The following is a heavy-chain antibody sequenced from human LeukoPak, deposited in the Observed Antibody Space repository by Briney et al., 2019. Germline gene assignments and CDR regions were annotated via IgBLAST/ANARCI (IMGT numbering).Heavy chain of an antibody. CDR1: GFTVSSNH. J-gene: IGHJ4*02. CDR2: IFRGGNT. D-gene: IGHD6-19*01. V-gene: IGHV3-66*01. Sequence: GGSLRLPCAASGFTVSSNHMSWVRQAPGKGLEWVSVIFRGGNTNYADSVQGRFTISRDNSKNTLYLQMNSLRAEDTALYYCVRGAGEQWLLFWGQGTLVTVSS. CDR3: VRGAGEQWLLF.